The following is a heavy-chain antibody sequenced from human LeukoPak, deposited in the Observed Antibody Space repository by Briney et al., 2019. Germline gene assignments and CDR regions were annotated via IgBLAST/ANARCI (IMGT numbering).Heavy chain of an antibody. J-gene: IGHJ4*02. D-gene: IGHD5-18*01. V-gene: IGHV3-30-3*01. CDR1: GFTLSSYA. Sequence: SGGSLRLSCAASGFTLSSYAMHWVRQAPGKGLEWVAVISDDGSNKYYADSVKGRFTISRDNSKNTLYLQMNSLRTEDTAVYYCARDQRIGGYSYGLTGNFDYWGQGTLVTVSS. CDR2: ISDDGSNK. CDR3: ARDQRIGGYSYGLTGNFDY.